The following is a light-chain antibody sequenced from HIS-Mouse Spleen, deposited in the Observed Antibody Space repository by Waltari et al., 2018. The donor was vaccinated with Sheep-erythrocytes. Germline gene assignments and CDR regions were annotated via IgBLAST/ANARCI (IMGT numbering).Light chain of an antibody. CDR1: SSDVGSTNL. CDR2: DGR. J-gene: IGLJ3*02. CDR3: CSYAGSSTPWV. Sequence: QSALTQPASVSGSPGQSITISGTGTSSDVGSTNLVSGYQQHPGKSPNLMLYDGRKRPSGVSNRFSGSKSGNTASLTISGLQAEDEADYYCCSYAGSSTPWVFGGGTKLTVL. V-gene: IGLV2-23*01.